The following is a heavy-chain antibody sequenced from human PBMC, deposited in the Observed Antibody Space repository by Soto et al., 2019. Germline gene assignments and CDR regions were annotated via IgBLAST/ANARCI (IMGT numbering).Heavy chain of an antibody. CDR2: ISSGGST. Sequence: EVQLVESGGGLVQPGGSLRLSCAASGFTVSNFYMTWVRQAPGKGLEWVSVISSGGSTYYADSVKGRSTTSRDNPKNRLYLEMNSQGAGDRAVYYCARDTFGGAYDFWHGGQGTLVTVSS. CDR1: GFTVSNFY. D-gene: IGHD3-3*01. V-gene: IGHV3-66*01. CDR3: ARDTFGGAYDFWH. J-gene: IGHJ4*02.